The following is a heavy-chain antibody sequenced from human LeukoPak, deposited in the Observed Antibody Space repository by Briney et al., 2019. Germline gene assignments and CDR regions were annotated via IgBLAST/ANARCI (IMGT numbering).Heavy chain of an antibody. CDR3: ARVEDFDY. CDR2: ISSSSTI. V-gene: IGHV3-69-1*02. D-gene: IGHD3-3*01. Sequence: PGGSLRLSCAASGFTFSSYSMNWVRQAPGKGLEWVSSISSSSTIYYADSVKGRFTISRDNAKNSLYLQMNSLRAEDTAVYYCARVEDFDYWGQGTLVTVSS. CDR1: GFTFSSYS. J-gene: IGHJ4*02.